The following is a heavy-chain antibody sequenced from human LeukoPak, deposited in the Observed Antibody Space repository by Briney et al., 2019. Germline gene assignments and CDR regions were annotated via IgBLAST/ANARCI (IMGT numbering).Heavy chain of an antibody. D-gene: IGHD6-19*01. Sequence: ASVKVSCKASGDSFTSYYMHWVRQAPGQGLEWMGIINPSGGSTSYAQKFQGRVTMTRNTSISTAYMELSSLRSEDTAVYYCARAYSSGWSRDFDYWGQGTLVTVSS. V-gene: IGHV1-46*01. CDR3: ARAYSSGWSRDFDY. CDR2: INPSGGST. CDR1: GDSFTSYY. J-gene: IGHJ4*02.